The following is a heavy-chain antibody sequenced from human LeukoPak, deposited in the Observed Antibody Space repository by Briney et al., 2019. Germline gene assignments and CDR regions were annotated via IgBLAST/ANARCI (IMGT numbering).Heavy chain of an antibody. CDR2: IYTSGST. Sequence: SETLSLTCTVSGGSISSYYWNWIRQPAGKGLEWVGRIYTSGSTNYNPSLKSRVSLSVDTSQNQFSLKLSSVTAADTAVYYCARGKVVAGTPGQNSWDSWGQGTLVTVSS. J-gene: IGHJ4*02. CDR3: ARGKVVAGTPGQNSWDS. CDR1: GGSISSYY. D-gene: IGHD6-19*01. V-gene: IGHV4-4*07.